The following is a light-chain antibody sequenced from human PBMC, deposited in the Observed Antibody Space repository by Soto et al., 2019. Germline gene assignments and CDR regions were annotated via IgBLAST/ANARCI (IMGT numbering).Light chain of an antibody. Sequence: EIVMTQSPATLSMSPGERATLSCRASQSISNDLAWYQQKPGQAPRLLIYGASTRATGIPARFSGSGSGTEFTLSISSLQSEDFAVYYCQQYHNWPPRTFGQGTKVDTK. CDR1: QSISND. V-gene: IGKV3-15*01. J-gene: IGKJ1*01. CDR2: GAS. CDR3: QQYHNWPPRT.